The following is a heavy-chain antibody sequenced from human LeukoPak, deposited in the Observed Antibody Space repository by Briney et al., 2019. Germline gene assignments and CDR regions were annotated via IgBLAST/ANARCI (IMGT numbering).Heavy chain of an antibody. CDR2: ISNYNGNT. V-gene: IGHV1-18*04. Sequence: GASVKVSCKASGYTFTSYYMHWVRQAPGQGPEWMGWISNYNGNTKYAQKFQGRVTMTTDTSTGTAYMELRSLRSDDTAVYYCARDEDYGIFVNIDYWGQGTLVTVSS. J-gene: IGHJ4*02. CDR1: GYTFTSYY. D-gene: IGHD4-17*01. CDR3: ARDEDYGIFVNIDY.